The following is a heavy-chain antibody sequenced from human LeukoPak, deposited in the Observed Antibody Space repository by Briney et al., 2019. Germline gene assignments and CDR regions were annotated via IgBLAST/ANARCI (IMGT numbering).Heavy chain of an antibody. CDR1: GGTFSSYA. CDR3: ARDIGVCSSTSCYTSPAYNWFDP. D-gene: IGHD2-2*02. Sequence: SVKVSCKASGGTFSSYAISWVRQAPGQGLEWMGGIIPIFGTANYAQKFQGRVTITADESTSTAYMELSSLRSEDTAVYYCARDIGVCSSTSCYTSPAYNWFDPWGQGTLVTVSS. CDR2: IIPIFGTA. V-gene: IGHV1-69*13. J-gene: IGHJ5*02.